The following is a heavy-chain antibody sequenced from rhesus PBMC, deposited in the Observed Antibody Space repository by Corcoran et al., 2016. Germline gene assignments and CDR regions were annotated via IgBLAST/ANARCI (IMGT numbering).Heavy chain of an antibody. CDR3: ARKGRPLDY. CDR2: IYGSSTST. CDR1: GGSISDSYR. J-gene: IGHJ4*01. Sequence: QVQLQESGPGVVKPSETLSLTCAVSGGSISDSYRWSWIRQPPGKGLEWIGYIYGSSTSTNYNPSLKSRVTISKDTSKNQFSLKLSSVTAADPAVYYCARKGRPLDYWGQGVLVTVSS. D-gene: IGHD1-44*02. V-gene: IGHV4S10*01.